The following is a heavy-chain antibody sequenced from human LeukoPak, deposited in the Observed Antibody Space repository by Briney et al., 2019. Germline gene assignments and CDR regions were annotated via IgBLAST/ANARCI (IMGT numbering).Heavy chain of an antibody. CDR3: AKQGGSTMVYCMDV. V-gene: IGHV3-21*01. D-gene: IGHD4/OR15-4a*01. Sequence: GGSLRLSCAASGFTFSSYSMNWVRQAPGKGLEWVSSISSSSSYIYYADSVKGRFTISRDNSKNTLYLQMNSLRAEDTAAYYCAKQGGSTMVYCMDVWGKGTTVTVSS. J-gene: IGHJ6*03. CDR1: GFTFSSYS. CDR2: ISSSSSYI.